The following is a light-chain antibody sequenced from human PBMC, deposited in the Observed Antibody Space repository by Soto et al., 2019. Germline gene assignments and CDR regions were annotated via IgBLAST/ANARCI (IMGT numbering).Light chain of an antibody. CDR3: SSYATSSTL. CDR1: SSDVGGYNY. Sequence: QSALTQPASVSGSPGQSITISCTSTSSDVGGYNYVSWYQQYPGKAPKLMIYDVSNRPSGVSYRFSGSKSGNTASLTISGLQAEDEADYYCSSYATSSTLFGTGTKLTVL. CDR2: DVS. J-gene: IGLJ1*01. V-gene: IGLV2-14*01.